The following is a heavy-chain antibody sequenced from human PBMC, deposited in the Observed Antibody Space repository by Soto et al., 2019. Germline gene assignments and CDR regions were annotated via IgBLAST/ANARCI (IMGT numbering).Heavy chain of an antibody. CDR1: GFTFRSHG. CDR3: AKQYEFGGLEDY. D-gene: IGHD3-3*01. V-gene: IGHV3-30*18. CDR2: ISNDGRSK. J-gene: IGHJ4*02. Sequence: QVQLVESGGGVVQPGTSLRLSCAASGFTFRSHGMHWVRQVPGKGLEWVAAISNDGRSKYYADSVKGRFSISRDNSENTMYLQINSLRVEDTAMYYCAKQYEFGGLEDYWGQGTLVTVSS.